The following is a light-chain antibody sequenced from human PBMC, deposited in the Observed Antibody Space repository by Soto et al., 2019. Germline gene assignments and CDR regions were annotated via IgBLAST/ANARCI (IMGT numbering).Light chain of an antibody. CDR3: QQYNNWQWT. V-gene: IGKV3-15*01. CDR1: QSISDT. CDR2: SAS. J-gene: IGKJ1*01. Sequence: EIVMTQSPATLSVSPGGRATLSCRARQSISDTLAWYQQKPGQAPRLLIYSASRGATGFPARFSGSGSGTECTLTISSLQSEDFAVYYCQQYNNWQWTFGQGTKVEIK.